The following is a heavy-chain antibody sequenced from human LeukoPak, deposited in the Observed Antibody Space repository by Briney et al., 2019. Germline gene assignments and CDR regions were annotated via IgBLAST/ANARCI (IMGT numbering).Heavy chain of an antibody. D-gene: IGHD2-2*01. Sequence: PGGSLRLSCAASGFTFSTYAMNWVRHAPGEGLEWVSALSGSVGSTYYSDSVKGRFTISRDNSKNTLYLQMKSLRAEDTAVYYCAKDSCSGNSCFWDYWGQGTLVTVSS. J-gene: IGHJ4*02. CDR3: AKDSCSGNSCFWDY. CDR2: LSGSVGST. V-gene: IGHV3-23*01. CDR1: GFTFSTYA.